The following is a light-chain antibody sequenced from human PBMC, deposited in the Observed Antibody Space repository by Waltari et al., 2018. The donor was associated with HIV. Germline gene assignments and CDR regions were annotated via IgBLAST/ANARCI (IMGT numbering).Light chain of an antibody. J-gene: IGLJ1*01. CDR2: GKN. CDR3: NSRDSSGNQYV. Sequence: SSELTQDPAVSVALGQTVRITCQGDSPISYSASCYQQKPGQAPVLVTYGKNIRPSGIPDRFSGSRSGNTASLTITGAQAEDEADYYCNSRDSSGNQYVFGTGTKVTVL. V-gene: IGLV3-19*01. CDR1: SPISYS.